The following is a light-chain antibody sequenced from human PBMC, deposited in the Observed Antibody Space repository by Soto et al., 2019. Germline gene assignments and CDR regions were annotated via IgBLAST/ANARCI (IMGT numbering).Light chain of an antibody. V-gene: IGKV1-5*03. CDR3: QHYNSYPLT. CDR1: QSISSW. J-gene: IGKJ4*01. CDR2: KAS. Sequence: DIQMTQSPSTLSASVGDRVIITCRASQSISSWLAWYQQKPGKAPALLIYKASSLQSGVPSRFSGSGSGTEFTLTINSLQPDDFATYYGQHYNSYPLTFGGGTKVQIK.